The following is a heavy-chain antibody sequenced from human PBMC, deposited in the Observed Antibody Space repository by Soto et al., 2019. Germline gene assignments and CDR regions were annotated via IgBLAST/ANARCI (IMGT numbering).Heavy chain of an antibody. CDR1: GGCISSSSYY. D-gene: IGHD5-18*01. CDR2: IYYSGST. CDR3: AAVMDTAMVLGVY. Sequence: SETLSLTCTVSGGCISSSSYYWGWIRQPPGKGLEWIGSIYYSGSTYYNPSLKSRVTISVDTSKNQFSLKLSSVTAADTAVYYCAAVMDTAMVLGVYWGQGTLVTVSS. V-gene: IGHV4-39*01. J-gene: IGHJ4*02.